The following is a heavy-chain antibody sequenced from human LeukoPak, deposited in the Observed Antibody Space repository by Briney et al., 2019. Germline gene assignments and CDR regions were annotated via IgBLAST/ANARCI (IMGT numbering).Heavy chain of an antibody. V-gene: IGHV4-4*02. J-gene: IGHJ4*02. CDR3: ALWGYFDSSGRHF. Sequence: PSETLSLTCAVSGDSISSNNWWSWVRQPPGKGLEWIGEIYHSGSTNYNPSLKSRVTISVDKSKNQFSLNLNSVTAADTAVYYCALWGYFDSSGRHFWGQGTLVTVSS. CDR2: IYHSGST. D-gene: IGHD3-22*01. CDR1: GDSISSNNW.